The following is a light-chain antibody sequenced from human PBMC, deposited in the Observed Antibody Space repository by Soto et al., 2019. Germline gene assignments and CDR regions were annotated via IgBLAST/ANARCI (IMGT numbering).Light chain of an antibody. Sequence: LTQPASVSGSPGQSITISCTGTSSDVGGYNYVSWYQQHPGKAPKLMIYDVSNRPSGVSNRFSGSKSGNTASLTISGLQAEDEADYYCSSYTSSSLPYVFGTGTKVTVL. V-gene: IGLV2-14*01. CDR2: DVS. CDR1: SSDVGGYNY. CDR3: SSYTSSSLPYV. J-gene: IGLJ1*01.